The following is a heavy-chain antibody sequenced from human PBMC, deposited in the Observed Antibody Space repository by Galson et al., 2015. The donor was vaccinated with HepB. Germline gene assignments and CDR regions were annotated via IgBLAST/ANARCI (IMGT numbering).Heavy chain of an antibody. CDR3: AIAEALDY. CDR2: MSGSGRTT. Sequence: SLRLSCAASGFTFSKYALSWVRQAPGRGLECVSGMSGSGRTTYYADSVKGRFTISRDNSKNTLYLQMNSLRVEDTAIYYCAIAEALDYWGQGTLVAVSS. CDR1: GFTFSKYA. V-gene: IGHV3-23*01. J-gene: IGHJ4*02.